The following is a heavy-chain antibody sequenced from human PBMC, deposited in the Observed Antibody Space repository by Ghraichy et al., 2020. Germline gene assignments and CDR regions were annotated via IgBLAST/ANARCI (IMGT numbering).Heavy chain of an antibody. CDR2: INHSGST. CDR1: GGSFSGYY. CDR3: ARVPAAAGFDY. J-gene: IGHJ4*02. D-gene: IGHD6-13*01. Sequence: SETLSLTCAVYGGSFSGYYWSWIRQPPGKGLECIGEINHSGSTNYNPSLKSRVTISVDTSKNQFSLKLSSVTAADTAVYYCARVPAAAGFDYWGQGTLVTVSS. V-gene: IGHV4-34*01.